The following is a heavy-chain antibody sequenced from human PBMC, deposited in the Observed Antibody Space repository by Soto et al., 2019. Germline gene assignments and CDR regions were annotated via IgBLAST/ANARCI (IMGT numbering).Heavy chain of an antibody. D-gene: IGHD4-4*01. CDR1: GFTFSSYG. Sequence: GGSLRLSCGASGFTFSSYGMHWVRQAPGKGLEWVAVISYDGSNKYYADSVKGRFTISRDNSKNTLYLQMNSLRAEDTAVYYCAKGAKYRINDYSNPNFDYWGQGTLVTVSS. CDR3: AKGAKYRINDYSNPNFDY. CDR2: ISYDGSNK. V-gene: IGHV3-30*18. J-gene: IGHJ4*02.